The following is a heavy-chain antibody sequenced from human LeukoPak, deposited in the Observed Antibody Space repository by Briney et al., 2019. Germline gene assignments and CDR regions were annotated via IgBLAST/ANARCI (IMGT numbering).Heavy chain of an antibody. D-gene: IGHD2-15*01. V-gene: IGHV4-59*01. CDR1: GGSISSYY. Sequence: SETLSLTCTVSGGSISSYYWNWIRQPPGKGLEWIGYIYYSGSTHYNPSLKSRVTISLDTSKNQFSLKLTSVTAADTAVYYCARAIRMDYFDYWGQGTLVTASS. CDR3: ARAIRMDYFDY. CDR2: IYYSGST. J-gene: IGHJ4*02.